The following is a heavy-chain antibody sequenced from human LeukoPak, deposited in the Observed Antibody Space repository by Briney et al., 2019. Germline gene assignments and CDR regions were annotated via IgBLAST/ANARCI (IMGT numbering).Heavy chain of an antibody. CDR1: GGSISSSSYY. D-gene: IGHD2-2*01. CDR3: ARGQRDIVVVPAAMDPYYFDY. V-gene: IGHV4-39*07. CDR2: IYYSGST. J-gene: IGHJ4*02. Sequence: PSETLSLTCTVSGGSISSSSYYWGWIRQPPGKGLEWIGSIYYSGSTYYNPSLKSRVTISVDTSKNQFSLKLSSVTAADTAVYYCARGQRDIVVVPAAMDPYYFDYWGQGTLVTVPS.